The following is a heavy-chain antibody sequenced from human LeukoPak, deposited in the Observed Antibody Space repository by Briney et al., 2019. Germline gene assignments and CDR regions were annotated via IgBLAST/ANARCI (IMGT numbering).Heavy chain of an antibody. J-gene: IGHJ6*02. CDR2: ITSSGNTV. Sequence: GGSLRLSCAASGFAFSSYSMNWGRQAPGTGRERVSFITSSGNTVYYADSVKGRFTIYRDNAKNSLYLQMNSLRDEDTAVYYCARDVLGYYGMDVWGQGTTVIVSS. CDR3: ARDVLGYYGMDV. D-gene: IGHD2-8*01. CDR1: GFAFSSYS. V-gene: IGHV3-48*02.